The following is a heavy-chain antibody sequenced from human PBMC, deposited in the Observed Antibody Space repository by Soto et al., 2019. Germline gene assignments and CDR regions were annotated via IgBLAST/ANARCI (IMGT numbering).Heavy chain of an antibody. Sequence: QVQLVQSGAEVKKPGASVKVSCRASGYTFTSYGISWVRQAPGQGLEWMGWISAYNGNTNYAQKLQGRVTMTTDTATSTAYMELRSLRSDDTAVYYCARERREEQPSGGFGWFDPWGEGTLVTVSS. V-gene: IGHV1-18*01. J-gene: IGHJ5*02. CDR2: ISAYNGNT. CDR3: ARERREEQPSGGFGWFDP. CDR1: GYTFTSYG. D-gene: IGHD3-10*01.